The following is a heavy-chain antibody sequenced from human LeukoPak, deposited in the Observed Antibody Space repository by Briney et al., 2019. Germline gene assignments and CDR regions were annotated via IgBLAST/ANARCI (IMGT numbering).Heavy chain of an antibody. D-gene: IGHD5-24*01. J-gene: IGHJ4*02. CDR1: GFTFTSYY. CDR3: ARDVNVEMATTLDY. CDR2: INPSGSST. V-gene: IGHV1-46*01. Sequence: ASLKVSCKASGFTFTSYYMNWVRQAPGQGLEWIGIINPSGSSTCYAQKFQGRVTMTRDTSTSTVYMELSSLRSEDTAVYYCARDVNVEMATTLDYWGQGTLVTVSS.